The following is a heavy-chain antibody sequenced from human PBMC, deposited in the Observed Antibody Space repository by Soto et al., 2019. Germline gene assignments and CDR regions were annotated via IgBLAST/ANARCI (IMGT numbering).Heavy chain of an antibody. Sequence: PSETLSLTCAVSGDSISSSVWWTWVRQPPGKGLEGIGEVFHTGDTYFNPSLRSRVAMSVDKSTNEFSLKVTSVTAADTAIYYCARKAWVRFDYRGQGALVTDSS. V-gene: IGHV4-4*02. CDR2: VFHTGDT. J-gene: IGHJ4*02. D-gene: IGHD7-27*01. CDR3: ARKAWVRFDY. CDR1: GDSISSSVW.